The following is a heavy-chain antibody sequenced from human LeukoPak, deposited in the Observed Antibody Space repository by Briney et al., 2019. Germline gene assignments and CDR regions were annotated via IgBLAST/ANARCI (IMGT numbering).Heavy chain of an antibody. V-gene: IGHV3-49*04. D-gene: IGHD3-3*01. CDR1: GFTFGDYA. CDR2: IRSKAYGGTT. J-gene: IGHJ4*02. CDR3: TRVGDYDFWSGRYYFDY. Sequence: GGSLRLSCTASGFTFGDYAMSWVRQAPGKGLEWVGFIRSKAYGGTTEYAASVKGRLTISRDDSKSIAYLQMNSLKTEDTAVYYCTRVGDYDFWSGRYYFDYWGQGTLVTVSS.